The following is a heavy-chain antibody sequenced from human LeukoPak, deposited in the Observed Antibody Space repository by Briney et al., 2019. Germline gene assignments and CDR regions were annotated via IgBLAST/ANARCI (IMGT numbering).Heavy chain of an antibody. J-gene: IGHJ6*03. CDR3: AKERKSRYYYYYYMDV. D-gene: IGHD1-14*01. CDR1: GFTFSSYG. CDR2: ISYDGSNK. V-gene: IGHV3-30*18. Sequence: GGSLRLSCAASGFTFSSYGMHWVRQAPGKGLEWVAVISYDGSNKYYADSVKGRFTISRDNSKNTLYLQMNSLRAEDTAVYYCAKERKSRYYYYYYMDVWGKGTTVTVSS.